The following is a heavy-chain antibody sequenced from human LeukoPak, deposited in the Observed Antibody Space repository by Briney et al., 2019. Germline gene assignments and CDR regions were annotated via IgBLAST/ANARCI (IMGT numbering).Heavy chain of an antibody. Sequence: SETLSLTCTVSGGSISSYYWSWIRQPAGKGLEWIGRIYTSGSTNYNPSLKSRVTMSVDTSKNQFSLKLSSVTATDTAVYYCARAHQRSIAATDAFDIWGQGTMVTVSS. D-gene: IGHD6-6*01. CDR2: IYTSGST. CDR1: GGSISSYY. CDR3: ARAHQRSIAATDAFDI. V-gene: IGHV4-4*07. J-gene: IGHJ3*02.